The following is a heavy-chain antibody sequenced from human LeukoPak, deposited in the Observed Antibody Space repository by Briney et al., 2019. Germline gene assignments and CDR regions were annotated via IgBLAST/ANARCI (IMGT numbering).Heavy chain of an antibody. V-gene: IGHV3-30*04. J-gene: IGHJ4*02. CDR1: GFTFSNYA. Sequence: GGSLRLSYAASGFTFSNYAMHWARQAPGKGLEWVAIISYDGSNKYYADSVKGRFTISRDNSKNTLCLQMNSLRADDTAVYYCARDHSSGWYGEGVDYWGQGTLVTVSS. D-gene: IGHD6-19*01. CDR3: ARDHSSGWYGEGVDY. CDR2: ISYDGSNK.